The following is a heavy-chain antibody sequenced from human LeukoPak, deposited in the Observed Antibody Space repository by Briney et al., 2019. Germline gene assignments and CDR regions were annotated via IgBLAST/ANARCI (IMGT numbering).Heavy chain of an antibody. CDR2: ISSRSSYI. Sequence: GGSLRLSCEVSGFTFSSYSFNWVRQAPGKGLEWVSSISSRSSYIYYADSVKGRFTISRDNAKNSLYLQMNSLRAEDTAVYYCARGGENSGYDGWGQGTLVTVSS. CDR3: ARGGENSGYDG. J-gene: IGHJ4*02. D-gene: IGHD5-12*01. V-gene: IGHV3-21*01. CDR1: GFTFSSYS.